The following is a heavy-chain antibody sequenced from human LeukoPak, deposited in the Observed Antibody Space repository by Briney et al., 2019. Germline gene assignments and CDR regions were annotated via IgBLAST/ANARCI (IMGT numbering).Heavy chain of an antibody. CDR2: ISGSGGAT. D-gene: IGHD1-7*01. CDR1: GFTFNNYA. Sequence: PGGSLRLSCAASGFTFNNYALSWVRQAPGRGLEWVSAISGSGGATYYADSVMGRFPISGDNSQNTLYLQMNSLRADDTAIFYCAKGAATTRYYFDCWGQGTLVTVSS. J-gene: IGHJ4*02. V-gene: IGHV3-23*01. CDR3: AKGAATTRYYFDC.